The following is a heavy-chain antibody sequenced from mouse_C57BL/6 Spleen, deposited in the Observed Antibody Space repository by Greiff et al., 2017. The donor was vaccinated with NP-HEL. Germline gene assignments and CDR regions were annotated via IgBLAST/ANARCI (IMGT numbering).Heavy chain of an antibody. V-gene: IGHV5-4*01. Sequence: EVMLVESGGGLVKPGGSLKLSCAASGFTFSSYAMSWVRQTPEKRLEWVATISDGGSYTYYPDNVKGRFTISRDNAKNNLYLQMSHLKSEDTAMYYCARDDYDYVWFAYWGQGTLVTVSA. J-gene: IGHJ3*01. CDR3: ARDDYDYVWFAY. CDR1: GFTFSSYA. CDR2: ISDGGSYT. D-gene: IGHD2-4*01.